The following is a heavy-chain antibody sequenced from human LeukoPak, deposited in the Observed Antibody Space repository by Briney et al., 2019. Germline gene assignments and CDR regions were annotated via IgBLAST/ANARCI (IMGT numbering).Heavy chain of an antibody. CDR1: GFTFSAYW. V-gene: IGHV3-74*01. CDR2: IKNDGSNP. J-gene: IGHJ3*01. D-gene: IGHD4/OR15-4a*01. CDR3: TRGPGSLNAFDF. Sequence: PGGSLRLSCAASGFTFSAYWMHWVRQVPGKGLVWVSRIKNDGSNPRYAASVKGRFTISRDNAKDTLFLLMNSLRDEDTGVYYCTRGPGSLNAFDFWGQGTMVTVSS.